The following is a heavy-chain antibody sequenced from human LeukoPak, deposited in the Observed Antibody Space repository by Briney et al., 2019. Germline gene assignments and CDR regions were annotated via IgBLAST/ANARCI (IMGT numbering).Heavy chain of an antibody. D-gene: IGHD6-13*01. CDR1: GYTFTSYA. CDR3: AREGESSSWYGGDDY. J-gene: IGHJ4*02. CDR2: INAGNGNT. V-gene: IGHV1-3*01. Sequence: ASVKVSCKASGYTFTSYAMHWVRQAPGQRLEWMGWINAGNGNTKYSQEFQGRVTITRDTSASTAYMELRSLRSDDTAVYYCAREGESSSWYGGDDYWGQGTLVTVSS.